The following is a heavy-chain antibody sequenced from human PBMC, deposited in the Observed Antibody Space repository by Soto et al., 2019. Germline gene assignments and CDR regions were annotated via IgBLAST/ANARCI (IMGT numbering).Heavy chain of an antibody. CDR2: IWYDGNNK. Sequence: GGSVRLSCAASGFTFSSYGMHWVRQAPGKGLEWVAVIWYDGNNKYYADSVKGRFTISRDNSKNTLYVQMTSLRAEDTAIYYCARGLHSLFDYWGQGTLVTVSS. CDR1: GFTFSSYG. J-gene: IGHJ4*02. CDR3: ARGLHSLFDY. V-gene: IGHV3-33*01. D-gene: IGHD2-21*01.